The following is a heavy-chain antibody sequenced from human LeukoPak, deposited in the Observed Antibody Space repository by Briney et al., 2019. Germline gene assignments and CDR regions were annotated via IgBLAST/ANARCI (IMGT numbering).Heavy chain of an antibody. CDR3: AKDQRELNHRRRYYFDY. CDR2: ISYDGSNK. Sequence: PGGSLRLSCAASGFIFSNYVMHWVRQPPGKGLEWVAVISYDGSNKYYADSVKGRFTISRDNSKNTLYLQMNSLRAEDTAVYYCAKDQRELNHRRRYYFDYWGQGTLVTVSS. V-gene: IGHV3-30-3*01. CDR1: GFIFSNYV. J-gene: IGHJ4*02. D-gene: IGHD1-26*01.